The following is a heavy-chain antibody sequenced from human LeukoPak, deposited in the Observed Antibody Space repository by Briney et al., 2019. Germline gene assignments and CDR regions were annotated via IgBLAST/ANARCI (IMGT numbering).Heavy chain of an antibody. D-gene: IGHD5-24*01. Sequence: ASVKVSCKTSGYSENFYGITWVRQVAGQGLEWMGWISAQHGQTEYAPNSQDRVTMTTDTYTNTAYMELRSLRSDDTAVYYCARDPPFTGRDGYNYFDYWGQGTLVTVSS. CDR3: ARDPPFTGRDGYNYFDY. CDR1: GYSENFYG. CDR2: ISAQHGQT. V-gene: IGHV1-18*01. J-gene: IGHJ4*02.